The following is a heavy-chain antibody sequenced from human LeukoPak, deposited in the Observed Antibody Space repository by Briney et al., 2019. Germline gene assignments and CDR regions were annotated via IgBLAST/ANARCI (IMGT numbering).Heavy chain of an antibody. J-gene: IGHJ4*02. Sequence: PGGSLRLSCAASGFTFSSYSMNWVRQAPGKGLEWFSSISSSSSYIYYADSVKGRFTISRDNSKNTLYLQMNSLRAEDTAVYYCARGGSGWYYFDYWGQGTLVTVSS. CDR2: ISSSSSYI. CDR3: ARGGSGWYYFDY. V-gene: IGHV3-21*01. CDR1: GFTFSSYS. D-gene: IGHD6-19*01.